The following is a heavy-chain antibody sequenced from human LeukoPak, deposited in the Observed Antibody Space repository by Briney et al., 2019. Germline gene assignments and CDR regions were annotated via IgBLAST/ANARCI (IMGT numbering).Heavy chain of an antibody. D-gene: IGHD2-2*01. J-gene: IGHJ4*02. V-gene: IGHV1-18*01. CDR2: ISAYNVNA. Sequence: GASVKVSXKASGYTFTSYGISWVRQAPGQGLEWLGWISAYNVNANFAQKLQGRVTMTADTSTNTAYMELRSLRSDDTAVYYCASWAGYCSSNNCYATSLDYWGQGTLVTVSA. CDR3: ASWAGYCSSNNCYATSLDY. CDR1: GYTFTSYG.